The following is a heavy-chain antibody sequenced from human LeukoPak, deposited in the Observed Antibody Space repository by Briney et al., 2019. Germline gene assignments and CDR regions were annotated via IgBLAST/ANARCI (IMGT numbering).Heavy chain of an antibody. CDR3: ARGIGRSWSLDS. D-gene: IGHD6-13*01. J-gene: IGHJ4*02. CDR1: GFTVSNDY. Sequence: GGSLRLSCAVSGFTVSNDYMSWVRQAPGKGLEWVSVIYADGRTYYADSVKGRFTISRDNTKNTLYLQMNSLRVEDTAVYYCARGIGRSWSLDSWGRGTLVSVSS. V-gene: IGHV3-53*01. CDR2: IYADGRT.